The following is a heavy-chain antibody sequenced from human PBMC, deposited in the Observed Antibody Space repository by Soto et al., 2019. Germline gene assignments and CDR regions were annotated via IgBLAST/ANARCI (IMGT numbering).Heavy chain of an antibody. J-gene: IGHJ3*02. D-gene: IGHD5-18*01. V-gene: IGHV3-30-3*01. CDR3: ARKLGRLHDAFDI. CDR1: GFTFSSYA. CDR2: ISYDGSNK. Sequence: GGSLRLSCAASGFTFSSYAMHWVRQAPGKGLEWVAVISYDGSNKYYADSVKGRFTISRDNSKNTLYLQMNSLRAEDTAVYYCARKLGRLHDAFDIWGQGTMVTVSS.